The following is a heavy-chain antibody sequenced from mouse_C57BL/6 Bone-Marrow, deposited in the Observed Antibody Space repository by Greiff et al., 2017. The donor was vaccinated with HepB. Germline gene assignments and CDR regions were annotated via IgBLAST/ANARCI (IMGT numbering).Heavy chain of an antibody. Sequence: QVQLQQSGAELARPGASVKLSCTASGYTFTSYGISWVKQRTGQGLEWIGEIYPRSGNTYYNEKFKGKATLTADKSSSTAYMELRSLTSEDSAVYFCARSTTVVYFDYWGQGTTLTVSS. CDR3: ARSTTVVYFDY. V-gene: IGHV1-81*01. D-gene: IGHD1-1*01. CDR1: GYTFTSYG. J-gene: IGHJ2*01. CDR2: IYPRSGNT.